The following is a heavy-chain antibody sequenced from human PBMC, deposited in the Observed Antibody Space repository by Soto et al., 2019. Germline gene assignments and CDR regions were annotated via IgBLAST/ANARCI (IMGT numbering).Heavy chain of an antibody. CDR3: ARGPGGYCSSTSCKRRGWFDP. Sequence: QVQLQESGPGLAKPSQTLSLTCTVSGGSISSGGYYWSWIRQHPGKGLEWIGYIYYSGSTYYNPSLKSRVTISVDTSKNQFSLKLSSVTAADTAVYYCARGPGGYCSSTSCKRRGWFDPWGQGTLVTVSS. CDR2: IYYSGST. J-gene: IGHJ5*02. V-gene: IGHV4-31*03. CDR1: GGSISSGGYY. D-gene: IGHD2-2*01.